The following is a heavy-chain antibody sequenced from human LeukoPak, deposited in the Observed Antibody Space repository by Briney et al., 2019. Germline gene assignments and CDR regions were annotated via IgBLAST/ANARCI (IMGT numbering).Heavy chain of an antibody. D-gene: IGHD6-19*01. V-gene: IGHV1-8*01. J-gene: IGHJ4*02. CDR3: ASRGYSSGGFDY. Sequence: ASVKVSCKASGYTFTSYDINWVRQATGQGLEWMGWMNPNSGNTGYAQKFQGRVTMTRNTSITTAYMELSSLRSEDTAVYYCASRGYSSGGFDYWGQGTLVTVSS. CDR2: MNPNSGNT. CDR1: GYTFTSYD.